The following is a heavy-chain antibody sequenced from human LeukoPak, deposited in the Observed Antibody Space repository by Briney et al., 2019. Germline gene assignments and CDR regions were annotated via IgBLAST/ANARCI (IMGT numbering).Heavy chain of an antibody. CDR2: ICYSGST. V-gene: IGHV4-39*01. J-gene: IGHJ5*02. CDR1: GGSISSSSYY. CDR3: ARPVGYCSGGSCPNWFDP. Sequence: LSETLSLTCTVSGGSISSSSYYWGWIRQPPGKGLEWIGSICYSGSTYYNPSLKGRVTISVDTSKNQFSLKLSSVTAADTAVYYCARPVGYCSGGSCPNWFDPWGQGTRVTVSS. D-gene: IGHD2-15*01.